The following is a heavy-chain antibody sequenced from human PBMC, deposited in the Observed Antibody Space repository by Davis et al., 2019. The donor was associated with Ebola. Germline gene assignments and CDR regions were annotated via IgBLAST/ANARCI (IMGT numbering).Heavy chain of an antibody. D-gene: IGHD1-1*01. CDR3: AKGPETGRFEY. Sequence: GESLKISCAASGFTFSSYDMHWVRQATGKGLEWVSAIGTAGDTYYPGSVKGRFTISRDNSKNTLYLQMKSLRAEDTAVYYCAKGPETGRFEYWGQGTLVTVSA. V-gene: IGHV3-13*01. J-gene: IGHJ4*02. CDR2: IGTAGDT. CDR1: GFTFSSYD.